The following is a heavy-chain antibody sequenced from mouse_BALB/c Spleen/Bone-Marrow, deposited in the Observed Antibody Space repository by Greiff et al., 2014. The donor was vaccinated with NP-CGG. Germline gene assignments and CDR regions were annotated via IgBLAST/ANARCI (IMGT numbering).Heavy chain of an antibody. J-gene: IGHJ4*01. V-gene: IGHV5-17*02. D-gene: IGHD2-4*01. CDR2: ISSGSSTI. Sequence: EVKVEESGGGLVQPGGSRKLSCAASGFTLSSFGMHWVRQAPEKGLEWVAYISSGSSTIYYADTVKGRFTISRDNPKNTLFLQMTSLRSEDTAMYYCTRKGALITHYYAMDYWGQGTSVPVSS. CDR1: GFTLSSFG. CDR3: TRKGALITHYYAMDY.